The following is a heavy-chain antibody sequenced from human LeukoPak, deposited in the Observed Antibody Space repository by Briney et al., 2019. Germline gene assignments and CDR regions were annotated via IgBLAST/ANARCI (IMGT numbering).Heavy chain of an antibody. J-gene: IGHJ4*02. CDR3: AGGSDYKTVKYDY. CDR1: GYPFTSYG. CDR2: ISAYSGHT. V-gene: IGHV1-18*01. D-gene: IGHD4-11*01. Sequence: ASVKVSCKASGYPFTSYGIVWVRQAPGQGLEWMGWISAYSGHTNYAQKLQGRVTMTTDKSTSKVYMELRSLRFDEQAVFYCAGGSDYKTVKYDYWGRGTLVTVSS.